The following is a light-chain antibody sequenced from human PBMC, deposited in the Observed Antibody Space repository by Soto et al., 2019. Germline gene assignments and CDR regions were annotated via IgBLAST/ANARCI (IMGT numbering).Light chain of an antibody. J-gene: IGKJ1*01. CDR1: QSVSSY. Sequence: EIVLTQSPATLSLSPGERATLPCRARQSVSSYLAWYQQKPGQAPRLLIYDASNRATGIPARFSGSGSGTDFTLTISSLEPEDFAVYYCQQRSNWWTFGQGTKVDIK. V-gene: IGKV3-11*01. CDR3: QQRSNWWT. CDR2: DAS.